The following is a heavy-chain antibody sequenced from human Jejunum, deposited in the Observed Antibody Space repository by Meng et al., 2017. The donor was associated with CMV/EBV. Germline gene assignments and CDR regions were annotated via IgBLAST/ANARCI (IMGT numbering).Heavy chain of an antibody. D-gene: IGHD4-17*01. Sequence: FRPYTNNWVRQVPGQGLEWMVGILPLLSITQSAEKFRAPVTIIADTSTSTTYMDLNSLRTEDTAVYYCAVCSDGNVQIRDYGRYFDSWGQGTLVTVSS. J-gene: IGHJ4*02. CDR2: ILPLLSIT. CDR3: AVCSDGNVQIRDYGRYFDS. CDR1: FRPYT. V-gene: IGHV1-69*02.